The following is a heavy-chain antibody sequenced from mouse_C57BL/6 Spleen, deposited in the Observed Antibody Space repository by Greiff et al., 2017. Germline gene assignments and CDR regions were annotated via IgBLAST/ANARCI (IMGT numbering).Heavy chain of an antibody. D-gene: IGHD1-1*01. V-gene: IGHV2-5*01. Sequence: QVQLKESGPGLVQPSQSLSITCTVSGFSLTSYGVHWVRQSPGKGLEWLGVIWSGGSTDYNAAFMSRLSITKDNTESQVFFKMNSLQADDTAIYYCAKTGYGSSYSAMDYWGQGTSVTVSS. CDR2: IWSGGST. CDR3: AKTGYGSSYSAMDY. J-gene: IGHJ4*01. CDR1: GFSLTSYG.